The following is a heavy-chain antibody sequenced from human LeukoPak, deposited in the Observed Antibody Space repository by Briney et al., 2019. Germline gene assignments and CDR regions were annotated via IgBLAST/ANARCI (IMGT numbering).Heavy chain of an antibody. CDR2: IKHDGSEE. Sequence: GGSLRLSCAASGFTFNIFWMSWVRQAPGKGLEWVANIKHDGSEEYYGDSVRGRFTISRDNAKNSLILQMNSLRGEDTAVYYCARALGNSTGDYWGQGTLVTASP. D-gene: IGHD7-27*01. CDR1: GFTFNIFW. CDR3: ARALGNSTGDY. V-gene: IGHV3-7*04. J-gene: IGHJ4*02.